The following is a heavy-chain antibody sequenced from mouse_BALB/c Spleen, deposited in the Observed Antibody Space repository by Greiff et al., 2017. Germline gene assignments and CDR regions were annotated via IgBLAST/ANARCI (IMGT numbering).Heavy chain of an antibody. D-gene: IGHD3-2*01. CDR1: GFNIKDTY. V-gene: IGHV14-3*02. J-gene: IGHJ3*01. CDR3: ARGQLGLGFAY. Sequence: VQLKQSGAELVKPGASVKLSCTASGFNIKDTYMHWVKQRPEQGLEWIGRIDPANGNTKYDPKFQGKATITADTSSNTAYLQLSSLTSEDTAVYYCARGQLGLGFAYWGQGTLVTVSA. CDR2: IDPANGNT.